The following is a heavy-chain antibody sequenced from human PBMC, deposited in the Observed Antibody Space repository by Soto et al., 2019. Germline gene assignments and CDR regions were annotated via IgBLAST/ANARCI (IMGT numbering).Heavy chain of an antibody. D-gene: IGHD2-2*01. CDR3: ATDIVVVPAAPKVAFDI. CDR2: IDPSASYT. CDR1: GYSFTSYW. V-gene: IGHV5-10-1*01. J-gene: IGHJ3*02. Sequence: PGESLKISCKGSGYSFTSYWISWVRQMPGKGLEWMGRIDPSASYTNYSPSFQGHVTISADKSISTAYLQWSSLKASDTAMYYCATDIVVVPAAPKVAFDIWGQGTMVTVSS.